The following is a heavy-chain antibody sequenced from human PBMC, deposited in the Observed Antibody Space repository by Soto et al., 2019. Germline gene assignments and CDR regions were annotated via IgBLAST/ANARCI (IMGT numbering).Heavy chain of an antibody. D-gene: IGHD1-7*01. CDR1: GVSITTQGVG. V-gene: IGHV2-5*02. CDR2: TYWDDDN. CDR3: AHRLKLMSSWNYGAFEF. Sequence: QITLRESGPTLVKPTQTLTLTCSLSGVSITTQGVGVGWVRQPPGKDLEWLAFTYWDDDNRYNPALKPRLTNMNDTSRNQVVLIMTNMDPVDTATYYCAHRLKLMSSWNYGAFEFWGQGPLVT. J-gene: IGHJ3*01.